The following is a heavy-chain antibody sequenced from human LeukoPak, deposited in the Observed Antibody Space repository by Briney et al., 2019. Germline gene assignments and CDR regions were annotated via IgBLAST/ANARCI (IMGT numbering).Heavy chain of an antibody. D-gene: IGHD6-19*01. CDR2: ISSSSSYI. CDR1: GFTFSSYS. J-gene: IGHJ4*02. V-gene: IGHV3-21*01. Sequence: GGSLRLSCAASGFTFSSYSMNWVRQAPGKGLEWVSSISSSSSYIYYADSVKGRFTISRDNAKNSLYLQMNSLRAEDTAVYYCTTDLNWYSSGWFFGRDYWGQGTLVTVSS. CDR3: TTDLNWYSSGWFFGRDY.